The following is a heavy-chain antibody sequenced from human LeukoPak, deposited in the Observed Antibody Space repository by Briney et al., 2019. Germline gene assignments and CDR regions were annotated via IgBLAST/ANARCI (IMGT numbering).Heavy chain of an antibody. CDR3: ASAPYSSGWYDY. CDR2: INPSGGST. D-gene: IGHD6-19*01. CDR1: GYTFTSYY. V-gene: IGHV1-46*01. J-gene: IGHJ4*02. Sequence: ASVKVSCKASGYTFTSYYMHWVRQAPGQGLEWMGIINPSGGSTGYAQKFQGRVTMTRDTSTSTVYMELSSLRSEDTAVYYCASAPYSSGWYDYWGQGTLVTVSS.